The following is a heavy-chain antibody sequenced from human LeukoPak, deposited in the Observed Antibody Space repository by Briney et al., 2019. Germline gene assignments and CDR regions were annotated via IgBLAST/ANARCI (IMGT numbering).Heavy chain of an antibody. D-gene: IGHD2-2*01. V-gene: IGHV4-59*11. CDR2: IYYSGST. J-gene: IGHJ6*02. CDR1: GGSITSHF. Sequence: SETLSLTCSVSGGSITSHFWSWIRQPPGKGLEWIGYIYYSGSTNYNPSLKSRVTISVDTSKNQFSLKLSSVTAADTAVYYCARDASPAATYYYYGMDVWGQGTTVTVSS. CDR3: ARDASPAATYYYYGMDV.